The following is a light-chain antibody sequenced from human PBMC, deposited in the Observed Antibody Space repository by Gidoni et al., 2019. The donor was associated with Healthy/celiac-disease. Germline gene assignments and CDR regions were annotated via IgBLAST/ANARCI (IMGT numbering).Light chain of an antibody. J-gene: IGLJ2*01. CDR3: GTWDSSLSAVV. CDR1: SSNIGNNY. CDR2: DNN. V-gene: IGLV1-51*01. Sequence: QSVLTQPPPVSAAPGHKVTISCSGSSSNIGNNYVSWYQQLPGTAPKLLIYDNNKRPSGIPDRFSGSKSGTSATLGITGLQTGDEADYYCGTWDSSLSAVVFGGGTKLTVL.